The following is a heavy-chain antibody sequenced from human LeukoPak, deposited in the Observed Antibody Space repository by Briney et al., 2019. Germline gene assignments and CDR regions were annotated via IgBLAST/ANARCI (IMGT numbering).Heavy chain of an antibody. D-gene: IGHD1-26*01. CDR1: GYSFTSYW. CDR2: IYPGDSDT. V-gene: IGHV5-51*01. CDR3: ARQAMGGSYVWYFDL. J-gene: IGHJ2*01. Sequence: PGESLKISCKGSGYSFTSYWNGWVRQMPGKGLEWMGIIYPGDSDTRYSPSFQGQVTISADKSISTAYLQWSSLKASDTAMYYCARQAMGGSYVWYFDLWGRGTLVTVSS.